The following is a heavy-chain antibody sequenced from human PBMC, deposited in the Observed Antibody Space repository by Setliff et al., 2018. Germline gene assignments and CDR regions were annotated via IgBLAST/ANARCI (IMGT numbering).Heavy chain of an antibody. Sequence: GGSLRLSCAVSGLRFSDAWVSWVRQAPGKGLEWVSGINWNGGSTGYADSAKGRFTISRDNAKNSLYLQMNSLRVEDTAVYYCAKDFWSGYVSYLDPWGQGTLVTVSS. CDR1: GLRFSDAW. D-gene: IGHD3-3*01. CDR2: INWNGGST. CDR3: AKDFWSGYVSYLDP. V-gene: IGHV3-20*04. J-gene: IGHJ5*02.